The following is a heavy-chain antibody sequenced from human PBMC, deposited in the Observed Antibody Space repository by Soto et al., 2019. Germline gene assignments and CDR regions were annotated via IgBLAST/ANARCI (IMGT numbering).Heavy chain of an antibody. J-gene: IGHJ4*02. CDR1: GFTFSSYS. Sequence: GGSLRLSCAASGFTFSSYSMNWVRQAPGKGLEWVSGLSDSGGSIYYADSVKGRFTISRDNSMNTLYLQMNTLRAKDTAIYYCAKVSSSWYAGFFDLWGQGTLVTVSS. D-gene: IGHD6-13*01. V-gene: IGHV3-23*01. CDR3: AKVSSSWYAGFFDL. CDR2: LSDSGGSI.